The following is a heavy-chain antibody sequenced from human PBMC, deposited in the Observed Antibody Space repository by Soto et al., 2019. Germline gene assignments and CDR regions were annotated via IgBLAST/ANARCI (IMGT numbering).Heavy chain of an antibody. V-gene: IGHV1-3*01. CDR2: INAGNGNT. Sequence: XSAEVSFKASGYTFPSYAMHWVRQAPGQRLEWMGWINAGNGNTKYSQKFQGRVTITRDTSASTAYMELSSLRSEDTAVYYCARAKYSSSWFPDYWGQGTLLSVSS. CDR3: ARAKYSSSWFPDY. CDR1: GYTFPSYA. J-gene: IGHJ4*02. D-gene: IGHD6-13*01.